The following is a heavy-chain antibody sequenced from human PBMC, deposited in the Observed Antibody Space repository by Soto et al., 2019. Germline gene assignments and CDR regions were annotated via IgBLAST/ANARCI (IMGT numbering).Heavy chain of an antibody. CDR1: GVSITSHY. J-gene: IGHJ4*02. CDR3: TVGGAGHPFDY. V-gene: IGHV4-59*11. Sequence: SETLSLTCTVSGVSITSHYWTWIRQPPGKGLEWIGNIHYSGSTNYSPSLKGRVIVSVDTSENQSSLKLSSVTTADTAVYYCTVGGAGHPFDYWGQGTLVTVSS. CDR2: IHYSGST. D-gene: IGHD3-16*01.